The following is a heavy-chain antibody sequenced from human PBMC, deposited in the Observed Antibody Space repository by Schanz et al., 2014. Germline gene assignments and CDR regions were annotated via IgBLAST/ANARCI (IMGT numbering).Heavy chain of an antibody. CDR3: ARDPYSASYFPSPPLYGLDV. J-gene: IGHJ6*02. CDR2: IIPVLNIA. D-gene: IGHD1-26*01. V-gene: IGHV1-69*08. Sequence: QLQLVQSGAEVKKPGSSVKVSCKLSGGTFSSYTISWMRQAPGQGLEWMGKIIPVLNIATYAQRFQGRVSSTADTSTNTAYMELSSLTSEDTAVYYCARDPYSASYFPSPPLYGLDVWGQGTTVTVSS. CDR1: GGTFSSYT.